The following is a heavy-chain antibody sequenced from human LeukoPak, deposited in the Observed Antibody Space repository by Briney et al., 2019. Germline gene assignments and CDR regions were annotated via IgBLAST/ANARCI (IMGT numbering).Heavy chain of an antibody. CDR3: ARPIAAAGTNWFDS. CDR2: ISGNSDII. D-gene: IGHD6-13*01. V-gene: IGHV3-48*02. Sequence: GGSLRLSCAASGFNFSSYSMNWVRQAPGKGLEWLSYISGNSDIIYHADSVRGRFVISRDNAKNSLYLQMNSLRDEDTAVYYCARPIAAAGTNWFDSWGQGTRVTVAS. CDR1: GFNFSSYS. J-gene: IGHJ5*01.